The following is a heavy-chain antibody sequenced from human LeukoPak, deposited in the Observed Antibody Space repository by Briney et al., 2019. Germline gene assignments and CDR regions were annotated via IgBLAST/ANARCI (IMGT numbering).Heavy chain of an antibody. CDR3: ARHQEPVLRSLEWKPTKTKWLDP. V-gene: IGHV1-69*13. Sequence: ASVKVSCKASGGTFSSYAISLVRQAPGQGLEWRGGIIPLFVGANYAQSFQGRLTLTADGSTRPVYMELSSLRSEDTAVYYCARHQEPVLRSLEWKPTKTKWLDPWGQGTLVTVSP. D-gene: IGHD3-3*01. CDR2: IIPLFVGA. CDR1: GGTFSSYA. J-gene: IGHJ5*02.